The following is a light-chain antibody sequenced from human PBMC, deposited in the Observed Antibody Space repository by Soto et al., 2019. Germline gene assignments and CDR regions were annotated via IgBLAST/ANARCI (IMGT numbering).Light chain of an antibody. CDR1: QSVTHSF. J-gene: IGKJ3*01. V-gene: IGKV3-20*01. Sequence: EIVVTQSPGTLSLSPGERGTLSCRASQSVTHSFLAWYQQKPGQAPRLLIYDASSRATGIPDRFSGSGSGTDFDLTISRLEPEDFAVYCCLQYGSLPNTFGPGARVDLK. CDR2: DAS. CDR3: LQYGSLPNT.